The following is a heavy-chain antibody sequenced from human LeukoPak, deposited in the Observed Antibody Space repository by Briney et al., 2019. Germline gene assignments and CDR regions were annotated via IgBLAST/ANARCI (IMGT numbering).Heavy chain of an antibody. CDR1: GGSFSGYY. Sequence: PSETLSLTCAVYGGSFSGYYWSWIRQPPGKGLEWIGEINHSGSTNYNPSLKSRVAISVDTSKNQFSLKLSSVTAADTAVYYCARATTMVRGVIRAYYYYYMDVWGKGTTVTVSS. J-gene: IGHJ6*03. CDR3: ARATTMVRGVIRAYYYYYMDV. CDR2: INHSGST. V-gene: IGHV4-34*01. D-gene: IGHD3-10*01.